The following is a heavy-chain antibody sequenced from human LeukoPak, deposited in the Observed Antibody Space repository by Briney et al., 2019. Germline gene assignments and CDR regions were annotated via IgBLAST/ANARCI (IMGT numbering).Heavy chain of an antibody. D-gene: IGHD1-26*01. CDR3: ARDRVGRGWFDP. V-gene: IGHV1-69*06. CDR2: IIPIFGTA. J-gene: IGHJ5*02. CDR1: GGTFSSYA. Sequence: ASVKVSCKASGGTFSSYAISWVRQAPGQGLEWMGGIIPIFGTANHAQKFQGRVTITADKSTSTAYMELSSLRSEDTAVYYCARDRVGRGWFDPWGQGTLVTVSS.